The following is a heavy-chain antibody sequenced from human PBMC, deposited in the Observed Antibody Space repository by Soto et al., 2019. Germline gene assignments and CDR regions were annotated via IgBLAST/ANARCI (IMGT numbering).Heavy chain of an antibody. D-gene: IGHD2-8*01. CDR1: GGSISSGGYY. V-gene: IGHV4-31*03. CDR2: IYYSGST. J-gene: IGHJ4*02. Sequence: SETLSLTCTVSGGSISSGGYYWSWIRQHPGKGLEWIGYIYYSGSTYYNPSLKSRVTISVDTSKNQFSLKLSSVTAADTAVYYCARQTGYCTNGVCKTTSFDYWGQGTLVTVSS. CDR3: ARQTGYCTNGVCKTTSFDY.